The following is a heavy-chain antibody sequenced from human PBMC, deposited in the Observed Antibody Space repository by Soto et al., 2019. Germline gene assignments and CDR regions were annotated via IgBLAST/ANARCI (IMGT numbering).Heavy chain of an antibody. J-gene: IGHJ6*02. CDR3: ARDMWELLSDYYYGMDV. CDR2: ISAYNGNT. Sequence: ASVKVSCKASGYTFTSYCISWVRQAPGQGLEWMGWISAYNGNTNYAQKLQGRVTMTTDTSTSTAYMELRSLRSDDTAVYYCARDMWELLSDYYYGMDVWGQGTTVTVSS. V-gene: IGHV1-18*01. CDR1: GYTFTSYC. D-gene: IGHD1-26*01.